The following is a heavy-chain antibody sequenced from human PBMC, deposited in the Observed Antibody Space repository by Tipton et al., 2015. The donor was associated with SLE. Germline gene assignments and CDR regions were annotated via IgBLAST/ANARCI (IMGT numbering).Heavy chain of an antibody. Sequence: LRLSCTVSGGSISRHSWNWIRQPPGKGLQWIGYLDYTGNTNYSPSLKRRVTMSLDTSKNQFSLRLSSVTAADTAVYYCARSTSRPSSYYFYGLDVWGQGTTVTVSS. CDR1: GGSISRHS. CDR2: LDYTGNT. J-gene: IGHJ6*02. V-gene: IGHV4-59*11. CDR3: ARSTSRPSSYYFYGLDV. D-gene: IGHD6-6*01.